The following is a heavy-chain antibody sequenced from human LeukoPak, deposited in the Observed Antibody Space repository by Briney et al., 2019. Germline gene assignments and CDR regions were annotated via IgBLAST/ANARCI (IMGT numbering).Heavy chain of an antibody. D-gene: IGHD5-12*01. CDR3: AKGRQRATRLCDY. Sequence: PGGSLRLSCAASGFTFSSYGMSWVRQAPGKGLEWVSAISGSGGSTYYADSVKGRFTISRDNSKNTLYLQMNSLRAEDTAVYYCAKGRQRATRLCDYWGQGTLVTVSS. CDR2: ISGSGGST. J-gene: IGHJ4*02. CDR1: GFTFSSYG. V-gene: IGHV3-23*01.